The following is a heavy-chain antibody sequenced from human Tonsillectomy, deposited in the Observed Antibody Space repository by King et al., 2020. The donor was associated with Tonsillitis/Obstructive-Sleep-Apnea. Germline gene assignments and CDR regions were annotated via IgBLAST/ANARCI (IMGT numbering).Heavy chain of an antibody. D-gene: IGHD3-16*01. Sequence: VQLPQWGAGLLTPSETLSLTCAVYGGSFSGSSWSWIRQPPGKGLEWIGEINYSGSINYNPSLKSRVTISVDTSKNQVSVKLSSVTAADTAVEDGARGEDSGAMGGGGPPGGNWGQGTRGTGSA. CDR3: ARGEDSGAMGGGGPPGGN. CDR2: INYSGSI. J-gene: IGHJ1*01. CDR1: GGSFSGSS. V-gene: IGHV4-34*01.